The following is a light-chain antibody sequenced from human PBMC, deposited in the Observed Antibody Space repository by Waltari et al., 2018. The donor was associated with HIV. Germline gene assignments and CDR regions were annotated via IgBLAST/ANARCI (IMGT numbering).Light chain of an antibody. CDR2: EVS. Sequence: QSALTQPASVSGSPGQSTTISCTRTRSDVATYKLVSGYQKHPGKAPKLMIYEVSKRPSGVSDRFSGSKSGDRASLTISGLQAEDEADEYCCSYVRNVIFGGGTMLTVL. CDR1: RSDVATYKL. CDR3: CSYVRNVI. J-gene: IGLJ2*01. V-gene: IGLV2-23*02.